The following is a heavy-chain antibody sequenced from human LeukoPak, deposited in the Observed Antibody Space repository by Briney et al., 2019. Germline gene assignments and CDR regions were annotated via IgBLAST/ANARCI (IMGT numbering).Heavy chain of an antibody. J-gene: IGHJ6*03. D-gene: IGHD3-10*01. V-gene: IGHV3-21*01. CDR3: ARDGYYGSGSYEHYYYYYMDV. Sequence: GGSLRPSCAASGFTFSSYSMNWVRQAPGKGLEWVSSISSSSSYIYYADSVKGRFTISRDNAKNSLYLQMNSLRAEDTAVYYCARDGYYGSGSYEHYYYYYMDVWGKGTTVTISS. CDR1: GFTFSSYS. CDR2: ISSSSSYI.